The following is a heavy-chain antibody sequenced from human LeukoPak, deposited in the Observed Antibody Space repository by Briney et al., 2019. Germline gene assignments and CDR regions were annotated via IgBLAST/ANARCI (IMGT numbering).Heavy chain of an antibody. Sequence: GGSLRLSCAASGFTFSSYAMSWVRQAPGKGLEWVSVISGSGGSTYYADSVKGRFTISRDNAKNSLYLQMNSLRAEDTAVYYCARAKTGSGTYFDPWGQGTLVTVSS. V-gene: IGHV3-23*01. CDR1: GFTFSSYA. J-gene: IGHJ5*02. CDR3: ARAKTGSGTYFDP. CDR2: ISGSGGST. D-gene: IGHD4/OR15-4a*01.